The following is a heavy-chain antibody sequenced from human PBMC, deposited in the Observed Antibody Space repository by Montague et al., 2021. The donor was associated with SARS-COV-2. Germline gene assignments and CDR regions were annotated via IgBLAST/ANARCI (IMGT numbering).Heavy chain of an antibody. CDR3: ARFGEIYRDFDC. D-gene: IGHD3-10*01. Sequence: SLRLSCAASGFTFSSFAMSWVRQAPGKGLEWVSVMYSDGINTFYADSVKGRFTISRDNSKNTLYLQLNSLRAEDTAVYYCARFGEIYRDFDCWGQGTLVTVSS. J-gene: IGHJ4*02. CDR1: GFTFSSFA. CDR2: MYSDGINT. V-gene: IGHV3-23*03.